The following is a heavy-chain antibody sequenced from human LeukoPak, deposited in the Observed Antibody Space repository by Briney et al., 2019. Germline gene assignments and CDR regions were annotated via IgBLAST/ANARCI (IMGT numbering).Heavy chain of an antibody. V-gene: IGHV1-2*06. Sequence: ASVKVSCMGSGCTFTGCHMHWVRQAPVQGLECMGRIYPNRGGTNYTQKLQGRVTMTRDTSISTAYMELSRLRSDDTAVYYCARAKYYYDSSGHPEDYWGQGTLVTVSS. CDR2: IYPNRGGT. J-gene: IGHJ4*02. CDR3: ARAKYYYDSSGHPEDY. CDR1: GCTFTGCH. D-gene: IGHD3-22*01.